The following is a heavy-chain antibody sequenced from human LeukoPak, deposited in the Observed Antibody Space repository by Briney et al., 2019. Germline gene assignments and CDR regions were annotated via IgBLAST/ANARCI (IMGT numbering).Heavy chain of an antibody. Sequence: PSQTLSLTCAVSGGSISSGGYSWSWIRQPPGKGLEWIGYIYHSGSTYYNPSLKSRVTISVDRSKNQFSLKLSSVTAADTAVYYCARQQQLDKIYYYYYGMDVWGQGTTVTVSS. J-gene: IGHJ6*02. CDR1: GGSISSGGYS. CDR3: ARQQQLDKIYYYYYGMDV. D-gene: IGHD6-13*01. CDR2: IYHSGST. V-gene: IGHV4-30-2*01.